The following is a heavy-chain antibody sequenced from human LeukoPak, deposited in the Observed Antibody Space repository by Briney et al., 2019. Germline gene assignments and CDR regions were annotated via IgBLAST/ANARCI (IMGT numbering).Heavy chain of an antibody. V-gene: IGHV4-34*01. CDR2: INHSGST. J-gene: IGHJ5*02. CDR3: ARRVGLGPNWFDP. D-gene: IGHD6-19*01. CDR1: GGSFSGYY. Sequence: SETLSLTCAVYGGSFSGYYWSWIRQPPGKGLEWIGEINHSGSTNYNPSLKSRVTISVDTSKNQFSLKLSSVTAADTAVYYCARRVGLGPNWFDPWGQGTLVTVSS.